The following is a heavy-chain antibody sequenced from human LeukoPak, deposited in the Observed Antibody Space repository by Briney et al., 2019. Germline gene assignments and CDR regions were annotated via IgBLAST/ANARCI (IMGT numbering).Heavy chain of an antibody. CDR3: ARDVYYYDSSGYSPGDY. D-gene: IGHD3-22*01. Sequence: GGSLRLSCAASGFTFDDYAMHWVRQAPGKGLEWVSGISWNSGSIGYADSVKGRFIISRDNARNSLYLQMNSLRAEDTAVYYCARDVYYYDSSGYSPGDYWGQGTLVTVSS. CDR1: GFTFDDYA. CDR2: ISWNSGSI. V-gene: IGHV3-9*01. J-gene: IGHJ4*02.